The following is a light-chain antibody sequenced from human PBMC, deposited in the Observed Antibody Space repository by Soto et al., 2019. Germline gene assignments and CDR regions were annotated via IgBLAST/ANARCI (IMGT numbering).Light chain of an antibody. V-gene: IGKV3-15*01. CDR2: GAS. J-gene: IGKJ5*01. CDR3: KQYNNWPFS. Sequence: EIVLTQSPGTLSLSPGERATLSCRASQSVSNNYLAWYQQKPGQAPRLLIYGASTTATGIPARFSGSGTGTEFTLTIRSLQSEDFAVYFCKQYNNWPFSFGQGTRLEIK. CDR1: QSVSNN.